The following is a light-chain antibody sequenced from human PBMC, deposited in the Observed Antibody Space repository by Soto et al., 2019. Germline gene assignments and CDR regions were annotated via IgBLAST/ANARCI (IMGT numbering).Light chain of an antibody. CDR1: QSISSN. CDR3: QKYYNWPRT. J-gene: IGKJ1*01. CDR2: GDS. V-gene: IGKV3-15*01. Sequence: EIVMTQSPATLSLVPGESATLSCRASQSISSNLAWYQQKTGQAPRLLTYGDSTRATGIPDRFSGSGSGTELNLTISRLQPEDFAVYYCQKYYNWPRTCGQGTKVDIK.